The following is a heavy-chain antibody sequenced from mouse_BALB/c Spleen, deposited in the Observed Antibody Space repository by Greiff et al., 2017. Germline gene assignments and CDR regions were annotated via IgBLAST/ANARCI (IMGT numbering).Heavy chain of an antibody. J-gene: IGHJ3*01. CDR2: ISYDGSN. D-gene: IGHD4-1*01. CDR3: ARGLTGTSAWFAY. V-gene: IGHV3-6*02. Sequence: EVQLQQSGPGLVKPSQSLSLTCSVTGYSITSGYYWNWIRQFPGNKLEWMGYISYDGSNNYNPSLKNRISITRDTSKNQFFLKLNSVTTEDTATYYCARGLTGTSAWFAYWGQGTLVTVSA. CDR1: GYSITSGYY.